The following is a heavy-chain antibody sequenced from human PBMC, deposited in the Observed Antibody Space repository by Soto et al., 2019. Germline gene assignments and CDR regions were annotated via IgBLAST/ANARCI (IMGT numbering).Heavy chain of an antibody. Sequence: QVQLQESGPGLVKTSETLSLTCTVSGGSVSSGPYHWNWVRQPPGKGLEWIGHISYSVAATYNPSLRGRVIMATDTSMNQFSLMLTSVNAADTALYYCMRSHGAYWGQGALVTFSP. V-gene: IGHV4-61*01. CDR3: MRSHGAY. D-gene: IGHD2-8*01. CDR1: GGSVSSGPYH. J-gene: IGHJ4*02. CDR2: ISYSVAA.